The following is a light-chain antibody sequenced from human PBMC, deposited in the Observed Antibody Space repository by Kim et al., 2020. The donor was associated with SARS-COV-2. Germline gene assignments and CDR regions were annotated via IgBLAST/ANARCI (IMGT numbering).Light chain of an antibody. V-gene: IGLV1-44*01. CDR3: AAWDDSLNGHWV. CDR2: RNN. Sequence: QWVFISCSGGSSNSGRNAVNWCQRLPGSAPKLLINRNNQRPSGVPARFYGSTSGTSASLSISGLQSEDEGDYYCAAWDDSLNGHWVFGGGTKLTVL. J-gene: IGLJ3*02. CDR1: SSNSGRNA.